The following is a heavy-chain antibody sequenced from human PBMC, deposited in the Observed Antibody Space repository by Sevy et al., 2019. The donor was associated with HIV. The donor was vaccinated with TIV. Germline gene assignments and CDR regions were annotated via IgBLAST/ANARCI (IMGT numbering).Heavy chain of an antibody. CDR1: GYTFTSYD. J-gene: IGHJ3*02. D-gene: IGHD2-2*02. Sequence: ASVKVSCKASGYTFTSYDINWVRQAIGQGLEWMGWMNPNSGNTGYAQKFQGRVTMTRNTSISTAYMELSSLRSEDTAVYYCARVSIRAYDAFDIWGQGTMVTVSS. V-gene: IGHV1-8*01. CDR2: MNPNSGNT. CDR3: ARVSIRAYDAFDI.